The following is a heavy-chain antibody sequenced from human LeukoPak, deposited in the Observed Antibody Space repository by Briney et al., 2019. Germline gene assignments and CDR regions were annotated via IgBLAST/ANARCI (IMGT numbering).Heavy chain of an antibody. J-gene: IGHJ4*02. D-gene: IGHD3-22*01. Sequence: GGSLRLSCAVSGITLSNYGMTWIRQAPGKGLEWVAGISGSGGSTNYADSVKGRFTISRDNPKNTLYLQMDSLRAEDTAVYFCAKRGVVIRVILVGFHKEAYYFDSWGQGALVTVSS. CDR2: ISGSGGST. CDR1: GITLSNYG. V-gene: IGHV3-23*01. CDR3: AKRGVVIRVILVGFHKEAYYFDS.